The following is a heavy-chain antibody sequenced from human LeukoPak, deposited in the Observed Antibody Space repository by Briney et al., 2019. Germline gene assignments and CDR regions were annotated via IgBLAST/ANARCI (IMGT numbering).Heavy chain of an antibody. V-gene: IGHV3-48*01. CDR1: GFTFSSYS. J-gene: IGHJ4*02. D-gene: IGHD2-2*01. CDR3: VGYCSTTSCYGVDY. Sequence: GGSLRLSCAASGFTFSSYSMNWVRQAPGKGLEWASYISSSSSAIYYADSVKGRFTISRDNAKNSLDLQMNSLRAEGTAVYYCVGYCSTTSCYGVDYWGQGTLVTVSS. CDR2: ISSSSSAI.